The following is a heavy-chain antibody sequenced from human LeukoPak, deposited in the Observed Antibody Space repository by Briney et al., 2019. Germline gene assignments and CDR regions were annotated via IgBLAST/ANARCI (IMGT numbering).Heavy chain of an antibody. CDR3: ASTMNFNYYYYMDV. V-gene: IGHV4-39*01. D-gene: IGHD1-7*01. Sequence: SETLSLTCTVSGDSITSGTYYWGWIRQPPGKGLEWVGSVFHSGATSYNPVLKSRLTISVDVSKNQFSLKLSSVTAADTAVYYCASTMNFNYYYYMDVWGKGTTVTVSS. CDR2: VFHSGAT. J-gene: IGHJ6*03. CDR1: GDSITSGTYY.